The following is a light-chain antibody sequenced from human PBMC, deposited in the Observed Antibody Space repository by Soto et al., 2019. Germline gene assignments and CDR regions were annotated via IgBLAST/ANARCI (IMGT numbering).Light chain of an antibody. CDR3: QQRDRWPALT. V-gene: IGKV3-11*01. CDR1: QSVSSY. J-gene: IGKJ4*01. Sequence: EIVLTQSPATLSLSPGERATLSCRASQSVSSYLAWYQQKPGQPPRLLIYNASNRATGVPARFSGSGSGTDFTLTNSSLEPEDFAVYYCQQRDRWPALTFGGGTIIEIK. CDR2: NAS.